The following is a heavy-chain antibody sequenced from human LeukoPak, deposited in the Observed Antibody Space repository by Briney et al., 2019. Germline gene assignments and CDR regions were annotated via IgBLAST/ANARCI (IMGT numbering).Heavy chain of an antibody. J-gene: IGHJ3*02. CDR3: ARGRGILYIRPSDAFDI. CDR1: GGTFSSYA. Sequence: ASVKVSCKASGGTFSSYAISWVRQAPGQGLEWMGRIIPILGIANYAQKFQGRVTITADKSTSTASMELSSLRSEDTAVYYCARGRGILYIRPSDAFDIWGQGTMVTVSS. V-gene: IGHV1-69*04. D-gene: IGHD5-18*01. CDR2: IIPILGIA.